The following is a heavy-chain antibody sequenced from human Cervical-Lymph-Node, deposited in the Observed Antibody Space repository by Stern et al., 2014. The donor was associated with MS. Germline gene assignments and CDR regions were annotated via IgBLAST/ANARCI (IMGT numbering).Heavy chain of an antibody. D-gene: IGHD3-3*01. CDR2: FVPVVGTT. CDR1: GGILSNYA. J-gene: IGHJ6*02. Sequence: QVQLGQSGAEVKQPGSSVTVSCKASGGILSNYAISLVRQAPGQGLEWMGAFVPVVGTTFYALKIRSRVTITADESTSTVYMDLSSLRSEDTAVYYCARDDDDNGMDVWGQGTTVTVSS. CDR3: ARDDDDNGMDV. V-gene: IGHV1-69*01.